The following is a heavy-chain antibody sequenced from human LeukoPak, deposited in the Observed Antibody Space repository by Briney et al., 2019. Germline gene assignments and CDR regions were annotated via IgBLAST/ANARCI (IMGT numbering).Heavy chain of an antibody. D-gene: IGHD3-3*02. CDR2: IYYSGST. J-gene: IGHJ4*02. CDR3: ARGGDSKHLVN. CDR1: GGSISSYY. Sequence: KTSETLSLTCTVSGGSISSYYWSWIRQPPGKGLEWIGYIYYSGSTNYNPSLKSRVTISVDTSKNQFSLNLSSVTAADTAVYYCARGGDSKHLVNWGQGTLVTVSS. V-gene: IGHV4-59*01.